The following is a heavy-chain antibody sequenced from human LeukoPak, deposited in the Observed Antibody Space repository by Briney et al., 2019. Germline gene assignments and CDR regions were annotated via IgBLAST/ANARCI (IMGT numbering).Heavy chain of an antibody. V-gene: IGHV3-48*04. J-gene: IGHJ4*02. Sequence: QTGGSLRLSCAASGFTFSSYWMSWIRQAPGKGLEWVSYISRDGSAIYYADSVKGRFTISRDNAKNSLYLQMNSLRADDTAVYYCARGFGYSYGYGYWGQGSLVTVSS. CDR1: GFTFSSYW. CDR2: ISRDGSAI. D-gene: IGHD5-18*01. CDR3: ARGFGYSYGYGY.